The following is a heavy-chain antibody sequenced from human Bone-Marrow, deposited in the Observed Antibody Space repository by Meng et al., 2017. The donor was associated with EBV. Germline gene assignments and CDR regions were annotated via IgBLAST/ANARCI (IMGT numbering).Heavy chain of an antibody. V-gene: IGHV3-30*18. CDR3: AKELLSSGYVSYFDS. CDR2: ISFDGSLK. D-gene: IGHD3-22*01. Sequence: QGESGEFWGGVVHPGRALGLSCAASGFTFSDYGMHWVRQAPRKGREWVTVISFDGSLKYYADAVTGRFTVSRDNSKNTLDLQMDSLRPEDTAVYFCAKELLSSGYVSYFDSWGQGTLVTVSS. CDR1: GFTFSDYG. J-gene: IGHJ4*02.